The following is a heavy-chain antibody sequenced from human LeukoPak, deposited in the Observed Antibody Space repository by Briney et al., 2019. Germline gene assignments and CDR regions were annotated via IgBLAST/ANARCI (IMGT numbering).Heavy chain of an antibody. CDR1: GGSISSSSYY. V-gene: IGHV4-39*07. CDR3: ATSLEGCSGGSCYPTGVN. CDR2: IYYSGST. D-gene: IGHD2-15*01. Sequence: SETLSLTCTVSGGSISSSSYYWGWIRQPPGKGLEWLGSIYYSGSTYYNPSLKSRVTISVDTSKNQFSLKLSSVTAADTAVYYCATSLEGCSGGSCYPTGVNWGQGTLVTVSS. J-gene: IGHJ4*02.